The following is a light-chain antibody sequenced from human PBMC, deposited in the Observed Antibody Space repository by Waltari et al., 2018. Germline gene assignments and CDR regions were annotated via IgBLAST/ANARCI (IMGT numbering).Light chain of an antibody. Sequence: DIQMSPSPSSLSQSVADRFTIPCRASKGISNYLAWYQQKPGKVPKLLIYAASSLQSGVPSRFSGSGSGTDFTLTISSLQPEDVATYYCQNYNSAPRTFGQGTKVEIK. J-gene: IGKJ1*01. CDR2: AAS. V-gene: IGKV1-27*01. CDR3: QNYNSAPRT. CDR1: KGISNY.